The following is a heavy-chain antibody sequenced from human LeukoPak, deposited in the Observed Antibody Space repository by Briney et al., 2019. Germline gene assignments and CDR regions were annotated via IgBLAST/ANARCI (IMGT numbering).Heavy chain of an antibody. CDR3: ARDLIQRYAFDI. D-gene: IGHD5-18*01. J-gene: IGHJ3*02. CDR2: IIPIFGTA. Sequence: ASVKVSCKASGGTFSSYAISWVRQAPGQRLEWMGGIIPIFGTANYAQKFQGRVTITTDESTSTAYMELSSPRSEDTAVYYCARDLIQRYAFDIWGQGTMVTVSS. CDR1: GGTFSSYA. V-gene: IGHV1-69*05.